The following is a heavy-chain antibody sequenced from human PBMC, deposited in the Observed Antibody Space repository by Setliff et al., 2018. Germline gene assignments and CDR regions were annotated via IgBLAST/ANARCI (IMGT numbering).Heavy chain of an antibody. CDR1: GDSISRAKYY. J-gene: IGHJ6*03. CDR2: IYTDGST. V-gene: IGHV4-61*02. Sequence: LSLTCTVSGDSISRAKYYWSWIRQSAGKGLECLGRIYTDGSTKYNPSLNSRVTLLIDTAKNQISLRLSSVTAADTAVYFCARVTGFSYMDVWGKGTTVTVS. D-gene: IGHD3-3*01. CDR3: ARVTGFSYMDV.